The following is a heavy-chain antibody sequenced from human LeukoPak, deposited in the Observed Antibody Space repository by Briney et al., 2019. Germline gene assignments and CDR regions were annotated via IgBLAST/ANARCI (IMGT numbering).Heavy chain of an antibody. Sequence: GGSLRLSCAASRFTFSSYAMNWVRRAPGKGLEWVSTLSGSGGSTYYADSVKGRFTISRDNSKNTLYLQVSSLRADDTAVYYCARETFYYDSSGSYKYFDYWGQGTLVTVSS. CDR2: LSGSGGST. D-gene: IGHD3-22*01. CDR1: RFTFSSYA. CDR3: ARETFYYDSSGSYKYFDY. J-gene: IGHJ4*02. V-gene: IGHV3-23*01.